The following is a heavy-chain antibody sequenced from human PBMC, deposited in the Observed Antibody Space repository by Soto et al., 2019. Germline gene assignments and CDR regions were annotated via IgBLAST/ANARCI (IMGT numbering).Heavy chain of an antibody. V-gene: IGHV4-39*01. D-gene: IGHD3-9*01. CDR1: GGSISRTNYY. CDR2: IYYSGST. CDR3: ASAYDILTGYYKVSNWFDP. Sequence: SGTLSLTRTASGGSISRTNYYWGWIRQPPWKGLEWIGSIYYSGSTYYNPSLKSRVTISVDTSKNQFSLKLSSVTAADTAVYYCASAYDILTGYYKVSNWFDPWGQGTLVTVSS. J-gene: IGHJ5*02.